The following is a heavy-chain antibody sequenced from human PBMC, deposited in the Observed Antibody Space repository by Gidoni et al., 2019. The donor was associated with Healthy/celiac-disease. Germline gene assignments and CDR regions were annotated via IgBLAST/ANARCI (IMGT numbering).Heavy chain of an antibody. CDR2: IYSGGST. CDR3: ARVKMGAIPYFDY. V-gene: IGHV3-53*04. Sequence: EVQLVESGGGLVQPGGSLRLSCAASGFTVSSNYMSWVRQDPGKGLEWVSVIYSGGSTYYADSVKGRFTISRHNSKNTLYLQMNSLRAEDTAVYYCARVKMGAIPYFDYWGQGTLVTVSS. CDR1: GFTVSSNY. J-gene: IGHJ4*02. D-gene: IGHD1-26*01.